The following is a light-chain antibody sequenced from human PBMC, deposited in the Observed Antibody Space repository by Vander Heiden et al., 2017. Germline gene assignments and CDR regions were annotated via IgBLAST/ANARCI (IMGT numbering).Light chain of an antibody. V-gene: IGKV1-39*01. J-gene: IGKJ2*01. CDR1: QSIDSY. CDR3: QQSYSAPYT. CDR2: AAS. Sequence: DILLTQSPSSLSASVGDTVTITCRASQSIDSYLNWYHQKPVKAPKLLIYAASSLHSGVPSSFGRSGFGTDFTLTISSLQPEDSATYYCQQSYSAPYTFGPGTKLEI.